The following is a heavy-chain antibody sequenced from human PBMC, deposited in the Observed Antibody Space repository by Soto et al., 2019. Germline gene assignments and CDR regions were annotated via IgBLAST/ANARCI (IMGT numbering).Heavy chain of an antibody. CDR3: AREVRGVAKIATGFDVDY. Sequence: QVQLVESGGGVVQAGRSLRLSCAASGFIFNSYGMHWIRQAPGKGLGGVAVISYDGSNIFYADTVQGRFNISRDHTNNTLYLQMNSLRADDTAVYYCAREVRGVAKIATGFDVDYWGQGTLVTTSS. CDR2: ISYDGSNI. V-gene: IGHV3-30*03. D-gene: IGHD5-12*01. J-gene: IGHJ4*02. CDR1: GFIFNSYG.